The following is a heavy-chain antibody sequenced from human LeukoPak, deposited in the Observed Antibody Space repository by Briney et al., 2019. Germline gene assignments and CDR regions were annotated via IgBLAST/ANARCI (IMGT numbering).Heavy chain of an antibody. CDR3: AKDHDYYASGPI. J-gene: IGHJ3*02. CDR2: ISGSGDST. CDR1: GFTFSNYA. V-gene: IGHV3-23*01. Sequence: GGSLRLSCVASGFTFSNYAMNWVRQAPGEGLEWVSAISGSGDSTYYADSVKGRFTISRDNSKNTLYLQMNSLRAEDTALYYCAKDHDYYASGPIWGQGTMVTVSS. D-gene: IGHD3-10*01.